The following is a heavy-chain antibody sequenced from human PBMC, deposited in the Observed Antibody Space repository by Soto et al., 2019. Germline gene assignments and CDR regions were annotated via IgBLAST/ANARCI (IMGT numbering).Heavy chain of an antibody. CDR3: AREHGFSYGLNYFDP. CDR2: IYDSGST. Sequence: QVQLQESGPGLVKPSETLSLTCTVSGGSINNYYWSWIRQPPGKGLEWIGYIYDSGSTNYNPSLKSRVTMSVDTSKNQFSLKLSSVTAADTAVYYCAREHGFSYGLNYFDPWGQGTLVTVSS. J-gene: IGHJ5*02. CDR1: GGSINNYY. D-gene: IGHD5-18*01. V-gene: IGHV4-59*01.